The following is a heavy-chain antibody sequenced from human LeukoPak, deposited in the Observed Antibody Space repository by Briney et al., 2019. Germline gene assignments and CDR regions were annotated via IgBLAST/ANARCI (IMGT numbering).Heavy chain of an antibody. CDR3: ARGGSPPEALGDAFDI. V-gene: IGHV3-74*01. CDR2: IKNDGSTT. J-gene: IGHJ3*02. Sequence: GRSLRPSCAASGFTFSSYWMHWVRQAPGKWLVWVSRIKNDGSTTGYADSVKGRFTISRDNAKNTLYLQMNSLRAEDTAVYYCARGGSPPEALGDAFDIWGQGTMVTVSS. CDR1: GFTFSSYW. D-gene: IGHD1-26*01.